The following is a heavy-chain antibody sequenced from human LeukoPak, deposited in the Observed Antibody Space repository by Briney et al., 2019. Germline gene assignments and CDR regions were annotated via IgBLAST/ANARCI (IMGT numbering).Heavy chain of an antibody. J-gene: IGHJ4*02. CDR1: GFTVSSNY. V-gene: IGHV3-53*01. Sequence: GGSLRLSCAASGFTVSSNYMSWVRQAPGKGLEWVSVIYSGGSTYYAGSVKGRFTISRDNSKNTLYLQMNSLRAEDTAVYYCARHYYYDSSGYQYYFDYWGQGTLVTVSS. CDR3: ARHYYYDSSGYQYYFDY. CDR2: IYSGGST. D-gene: IGHD3-22*01.